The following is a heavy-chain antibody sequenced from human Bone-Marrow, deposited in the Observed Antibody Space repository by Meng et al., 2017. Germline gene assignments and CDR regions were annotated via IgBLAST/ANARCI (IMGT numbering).Heavy chain of an antibody. CDR3: ARRYSSSWCHAFDI. J-gene: IGHJ3*02. CDR2: ISSSGSTI. V-gene: IGHV3-48*03. CDR1: GFTFSSYE. Sequence: GESLKISCAASGFTFSSYEMNLVRQAPGKGLEWVSYISSSGSTIYYADSVKGRFTISRDNAKNSLYLQMNSLRAEDTAVYYCARRYSSSWCHAFDIWGQGTMVTVSS. D-gene: IGHD6-13*01.